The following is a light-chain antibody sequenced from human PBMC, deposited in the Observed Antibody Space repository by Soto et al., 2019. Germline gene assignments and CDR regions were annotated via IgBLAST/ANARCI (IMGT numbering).Light chain of an antibody. J-gene: IGKJ1*01. CDR1: QDIRDF. V-gene: IGKV1-27*01. CDR3: QKYHTAPPT. Sequence: IQLTQSPSSLSASVGDRVTITCRASQDIRDFVAWYQQKPGTVPRLVIFGASTLQSGVPSRFSGSGSGTEFTLSIFNLQPEDVRTFYCQKYHTAPPTFGHGTRVDIK. CDR2: GAS.